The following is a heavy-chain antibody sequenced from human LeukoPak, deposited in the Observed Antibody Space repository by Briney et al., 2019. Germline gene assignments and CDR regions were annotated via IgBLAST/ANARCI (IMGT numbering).Heavy chain of an antibody. J-gene: IGHJ1*01. Sequence: GGSLRLSCAASGFTFSSYGMHWVRQAPGKGLEWVAVISYDGSNKYYADSVKGRFTISRDNSKNTLYLQMNSLRAEDTAVYYCAKDRGSGSGWTVYFQHWGQGTLVTVSS. D-gene: IGHD6-19*01. CDR1: GFTFSSYG. V-gene: IGHV3-30*18. CDR2: ISYDGSNK. CDR3: AKDRGSGSGWTVYFQH.